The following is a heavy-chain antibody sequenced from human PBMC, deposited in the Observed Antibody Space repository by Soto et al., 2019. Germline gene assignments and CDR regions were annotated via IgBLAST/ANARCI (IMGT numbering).Heavy chain of an antibody. J-gene: IGHJ3*02. D-gene: IGHD3-22*01. CDR3: ARERDSRGYLNAFDI. CDR1: GGSISSDHYH. Sequence: SETLSLTCTVSGGSISSDHYHWTWIRQTPGKGLEWIGYIHYSGSVYYNPSLQSRVTMSVDTSKNLFSLKLSSVTAADTAVYYCARERDSRGYLNAFDIWGQGTMVTVSS. V-gene: IGHV4-30-4*01. CDR2: IHYSGSV.